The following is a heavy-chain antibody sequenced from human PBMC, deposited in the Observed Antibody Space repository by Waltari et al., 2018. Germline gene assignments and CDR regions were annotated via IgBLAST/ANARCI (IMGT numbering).Heavy chain of an antibody. CDR3: ARGYSDDGGGYFQH. Sequence: QVQLQESGPGLVEPSETLSLTCSISGVSISDYYWSWIRQPAGKGLELIGYVYYTGSTNYNPSLKSRATVSVDKSKNHFSLSLSSVTAADTAIYYCARGYSDDGGGYFQHWGQGTLVSVSS. CDR1: GVSISDYY. J-gene: IGHJ1*01. V-gene: IGHV4-59*01. CDR2: VYYTGST. D-gene: IGHD4-17*01.